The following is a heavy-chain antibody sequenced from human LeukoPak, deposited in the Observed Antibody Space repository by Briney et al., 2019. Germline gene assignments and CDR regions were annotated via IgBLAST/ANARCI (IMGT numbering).Heavy chain of an antibody. J-gene: IGHJ6*02. Sequence: SLSLTCAVSGGSISSGGNCWSWIRQPPGKGLESIGYIYHSGSTYYNASLKSRVTISVDRSKNQFSLKLSSVTAADTAVYYCAGQRVPAAPPYYGMDVWGQGTTVTVSS. D-gene: IGHD2-2*01. V-gene: IGHV4-30-2*01. CDR2: IYHSGST. CDR1: GGSISSGGNC. CDR3: AGQRVPAAPPYYGMDV.